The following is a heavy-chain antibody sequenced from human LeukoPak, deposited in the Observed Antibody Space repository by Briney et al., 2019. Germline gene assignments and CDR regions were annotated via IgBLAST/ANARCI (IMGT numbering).Heavy chain of an antibody. CDR3: AREGRDRENFDY. CDR2: ISSSSTI. J-gene: IGHJ4*02. CDR1: GFTFSSYS. V-gene: IGHV3-48*01. Sequence: GGSLRLSCAASGFTFSSYSMNWVRQAPGKGLEWVSYISSSSTIYYADSVKGRFTISRDNAKNSLYLQMNSLRAEDMAVYYCAREGRDRENFDYWGQGTLVTVSS.